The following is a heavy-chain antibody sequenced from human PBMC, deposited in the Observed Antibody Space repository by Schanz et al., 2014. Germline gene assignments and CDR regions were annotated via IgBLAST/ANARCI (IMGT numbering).Heavy chain of an antibody. V-gene: IGHV1-8*01. Sequence: QVQLVQSGGEVRKPGASVKVSCKASGYTFTSYDINWVRQATGQGLEWMGWMNSKTGNTGYAQRFQGRVTMTRNTSITTAYLELSSLRSGDTAVYYCTKGRTFGRWGQGTLXTVSS. D-gene: IGHD3-16*01. J-gene: IGHJ4*02. CDR2: MNSKTGNT. CDR3: TKGRTFGR. CDR1: GYTFTSYD.